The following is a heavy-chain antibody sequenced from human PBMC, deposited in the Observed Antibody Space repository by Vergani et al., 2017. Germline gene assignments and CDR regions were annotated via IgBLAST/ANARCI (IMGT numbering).Heavy chain of an antibody. D-gene: IGHD2-2*01. CDR2: INSDGSST. CDR1: GFTFSSYW. J-gene: IGHJ4*02. CDR3: ARVAWSAAEPFDY. Sequence: EVQLVESGGGLVQPGGSLRLSCAASGFTFSSYWMHWVRQAPGKGLVWVSRINSDGSSTSYADSVKGRFTISRANAKNTLYLQMNSLRAEDTAVYYCARVAWSAAEPFDYWGQGTLVTVSS. V-gene: IGHV3-74*01.